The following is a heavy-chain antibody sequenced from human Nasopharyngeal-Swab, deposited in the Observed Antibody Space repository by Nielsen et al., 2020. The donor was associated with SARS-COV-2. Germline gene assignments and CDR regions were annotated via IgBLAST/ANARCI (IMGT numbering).Heavy chain of an antibody. Sequence: GGSLRLSCAASGFPFDDYAMHWVRQAPGKGLEWVSGISWNSGSIAYADSVKGRFTISRDNAKSSLYLQMNNLRAEDTALYYCAKESYRNGYDVFDIWGQGTMVIVSS. CDR3: AKESYRNGYDVFDI. J-gene: IGHJ3*02. CDR2: ISWNSGSI. CDR1: GFPFDDYA. V-gene: IGHV3-9*01. D-gene: IGHD5-18*01.